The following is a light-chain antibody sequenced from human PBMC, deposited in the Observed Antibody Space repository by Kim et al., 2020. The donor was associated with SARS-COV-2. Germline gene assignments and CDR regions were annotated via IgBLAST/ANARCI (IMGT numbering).Light chain of an antibody. V-gene: IGKV3-20*01. CDR2: GAS. CDR3: QQYGSSRIT. J-gene: IGKJ5*01. CDR1: RSVSSSY. Sequence: SPGERVTLSCRASRSVSSSYLAWYQQKPGQAPRLLIYGASSRATGIPDRFSGSGSGKDFTLNISRLEPEDCAVYYCQQYGSSRITFGQGTRLEIK.